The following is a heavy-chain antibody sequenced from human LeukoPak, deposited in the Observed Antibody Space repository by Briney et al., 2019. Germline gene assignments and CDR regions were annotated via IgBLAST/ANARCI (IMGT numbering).Heavy chain of an antibody. Sequence: SVKVSCKASGYTFTGYYMHWVRQAPGQGLEWMGGIIPIFGTANYAQKFQGRVTITADESTSTAYMELSSLRSEDTAVYYCARAWAGNWFDPWGQGTLVTVSS. CDR3: ARAWAGNWFDP. CDR2: IIPIFGTA. V-gene: IGHV1-69*13. J-gene: IGHJ5*02. CDR1: GYTFTGYY. D-gene: IGHD1-26*01.